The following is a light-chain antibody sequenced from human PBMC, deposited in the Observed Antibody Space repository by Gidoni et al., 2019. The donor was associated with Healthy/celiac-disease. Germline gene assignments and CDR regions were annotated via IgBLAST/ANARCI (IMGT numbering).Light chain of an antibody. J-gene: IGKJ1*01. Sequence: ELVLTQSPGTLSLSPGERATPSCRARQSVSSTYLALYQQKPGQAPRLLIYGASSRATGIPDRFSGSGSGTDFTLTISRLEPEDFAVYYCQQYGSSPKTFGQGTKVEIK. CDR1: QSVSSTY. V-gene: IGKV3-20*01. CDR2: GAS. CDR3: QQYGSSPKT.